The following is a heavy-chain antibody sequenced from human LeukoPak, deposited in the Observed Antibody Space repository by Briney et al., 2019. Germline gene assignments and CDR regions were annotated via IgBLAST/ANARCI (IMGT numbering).Heavy chain of an antibody. CDR2: IKQDGSEK. V-gene: IGHV3-7*01. J-gene: IGHJ4*02. CDR3: ARDDYGGTRY. D-gene: IGHD4/OR15-4a*01. Sequence: PGGSLRFSCAASGFTFTNYWMSWVRQAPGKGLEWVANIKQDGSEKYYVDSVKGRFSISRDNAKNSLYLQMNSLRAEDTAVYYCARDDYGGTRYWGQGTLVTVSS. CDR1: GFTFTNYW.